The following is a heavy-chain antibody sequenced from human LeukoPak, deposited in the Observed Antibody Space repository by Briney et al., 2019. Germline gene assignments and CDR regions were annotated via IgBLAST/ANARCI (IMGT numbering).Heavy chain of an antibody. Sequence: SETLSLTCTVSGGFISNYYWSWIRQPPGKGLEWIGYIYSSGSTNYNPSLKSRVTISEDTSKNQFFLKVSSVTAADTAVYYCARHVSSGGTYAYFDFWGQGTLVTVSS. CDR2: IYSSGST. J-gene: IGHJ4*02. CDR1: GGFISNYY. D-gene: IGHD1-26*01. V-gene: IGHV4-59*08. CDR3: ARHVSSGGTYAYFDF.